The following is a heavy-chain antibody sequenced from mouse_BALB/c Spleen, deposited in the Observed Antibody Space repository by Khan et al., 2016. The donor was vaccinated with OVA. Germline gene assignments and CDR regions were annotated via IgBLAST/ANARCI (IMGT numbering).Heavy chain of an antibody. CDR3: TREGPTVGAMDY. J-gene: IGHJ4*01. CDR2: IYPSDNYT. CDR1: GYTFTNYW. Sequence: VQLQESGAELVRPGASVKLSCKASGYTFTNYWINWVKQRPGQGLEWIGNIYPSDNYTNYNQKFKDKATLTVDKYSSTDYIQLSSPTSEDSAVYYYTREGPTVGAMDYRGQGTSVIVSS. V-gene: IGHV1-69*02. D-gene: IGHD1-1*01.